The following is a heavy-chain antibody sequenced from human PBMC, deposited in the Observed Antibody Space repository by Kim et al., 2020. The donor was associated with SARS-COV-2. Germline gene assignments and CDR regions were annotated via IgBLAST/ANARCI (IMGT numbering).Heavy chain of an antibody. CDR3: ARRETRDLFTSDWGFFDY. CDR2: VYFRGTT. J-gene: IGHJ4*02. CDR1: GDSMSAYY. V-gene: IGHV4-59*08. Sequence: SETLSLTCTVSGDSMSAYYWNWIRQSPGNGLEWIGYVYFRGTTNYNPSLKSRVTISIDMSKSQFSLKLNSVTAADTAVYYCARRETRDLFTSDWGFFDYWGQGSLVTVSS. D-gene: IGHD7-27*01.